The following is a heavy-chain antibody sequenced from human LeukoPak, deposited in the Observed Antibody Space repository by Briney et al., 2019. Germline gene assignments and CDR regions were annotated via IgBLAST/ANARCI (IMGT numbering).Heavy chain of an antibody. Sequence: GASVKVSCKASGYTFTGYYMHWVRQAPGQGLEWMGRINPNSGGTNYAQKFQGRVTMTRDTSISTAYMELSRLRSDDTAVYYCARGDYCTNGVCFSDYWGQGTLVTVSS. CDR3: ARGDYCTNGVCFSDY. CDR1: GYTFTGYY. J-gene: IGHJ4*02. CDR2: INPNSGGT. D-gene: IGHD2-8*01. V-gene: IGHV1-2*06.